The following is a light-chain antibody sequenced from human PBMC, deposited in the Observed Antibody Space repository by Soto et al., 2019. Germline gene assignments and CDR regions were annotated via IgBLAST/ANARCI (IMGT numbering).Light chain of an antibody. CDR1: SSDVGIYNY. CDR3: TSYTSSSNYV. Sequence: QSALTQPASVSGSPGQSITISCTGTSSDVGIYNYVSWYQQHPGKAPKLMIYEVTNRPSGVSNRSSGSKSGNTASLTISGLQAEDEADYYCTSYTSSSNYVSRAGTTVTVL. J-gene: IGLJ1*01. CDR2: EVT. V-gene: IGLV2-14*01.